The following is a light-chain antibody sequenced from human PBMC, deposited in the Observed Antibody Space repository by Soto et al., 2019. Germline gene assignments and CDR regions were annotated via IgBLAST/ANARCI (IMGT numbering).Light chain of an antibody. CDR2: KAS. J-gene: IGKJ1*01. CDR3: QQYNSLWT. V-gene: IGKV1-5*03. CDR1: QSIRSW. Sequence: DIQMTQSPSTLSASVGDRVTITCRASQSIRSWLAWYQQKPGKAPKLLIYKASSLESGVPSRFSGSGSGTEFTLTISSRQPDDFATYYCQQYNSLWTFGQGTKVEIK.